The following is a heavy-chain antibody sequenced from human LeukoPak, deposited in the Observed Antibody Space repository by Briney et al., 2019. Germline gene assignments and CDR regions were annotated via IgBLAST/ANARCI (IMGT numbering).Heavy chain of an antibody. CDR3: ARDLSGSLYYFDY. D-gene: IGHD1-26*01. CDR2: TSASGRST. J-gene: IGHJ4*02. Sequence: GGSLRLSCAASGFTFNTYAMTWVRQAPGKGLEWVSATSASGRSTYYADCVKGRFTISRDNSKNTLYLQMNSLRAEDTAVYYCARDLSGSLYYFDYWGQGTLVTVSS. V-gene: IGHV3-23*01. CDR1: GFTFNTYA.